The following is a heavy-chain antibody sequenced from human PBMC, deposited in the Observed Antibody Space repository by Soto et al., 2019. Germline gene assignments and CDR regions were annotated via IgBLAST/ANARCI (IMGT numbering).Heavy chain of an antibody. D-gene: IGHD5-18*01. V-gene: IGHV1-3*04. CDR2: INTGNGNA. CDR1: GYTVTTYA. Sequence: ASVKVSCKASGYTVTTYAMHWVRQAPGQRLGWMGWINTGNGNAKYSQKFQGRVTITRDTSANTVYMELSSLRSEDTAVFYCARAPGYTYNTNWFDPWGQGTLVTVSS. CDR3: ARAPGYTYNTNWFDP. J-gene: IGHJ5*02.